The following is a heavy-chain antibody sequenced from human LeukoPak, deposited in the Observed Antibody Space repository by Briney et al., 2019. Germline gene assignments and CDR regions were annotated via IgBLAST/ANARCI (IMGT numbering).Heavy chain of an antibody. V-gene: IGHV1-8*01. J-gene: IGHJ1*01. CDR1: GYTFTSYD. CDR2: MNPNSGNT. D-gene: IGHD1-14*01. Sequence: ASVKVSCKASGYTFTSYDINWVRQATGQGLEWMGWMNPNSGNTGYAQKFQGRVTMTRNTSISTAYMELSSLRSEGTAVYYCARAAGLNQAEYFQHWGQGTLVTVSS. CDR3: ARAAGLNQAEYFQH.